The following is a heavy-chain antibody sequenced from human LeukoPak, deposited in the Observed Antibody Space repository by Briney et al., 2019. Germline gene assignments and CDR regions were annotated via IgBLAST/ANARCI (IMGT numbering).Heavy chain of an antibody. D-gene: IGHD6-13*01. CDR1: GGSISSYY. Sequence: PSETLSLTCTVSGGSISSYYWSWIRQPPGKGLEWIGYIYYSGSTNYNPSLKSRVTISVDTSKNQFSLKLSSVTAADTAVYYCVRLRGGEGVRGKYSSSWLSLDPWGQGTLVTVSS. CDR2: IYYSGST. V-gene: IGHV4-59*08. J-gene: IGHJ5*02. CDR3: VRLRGGEGVRGKYSSSWLSLDP.